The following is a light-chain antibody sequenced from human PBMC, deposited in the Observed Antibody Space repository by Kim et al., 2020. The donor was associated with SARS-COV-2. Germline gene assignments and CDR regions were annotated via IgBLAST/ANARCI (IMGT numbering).Light chain of an antibody. CDR1: QSFSSSY. Sequence: EIVLTQSPGTLSLFPGERATLSCRASQSFSSSYLAWYQQKPGQAPRLLMYAASSRAPGILDRFSGSASGTDFTLSISRLEPDDLAVYYCLHYHTSYTFGRGTKLEI. CDR2: AAS. V-gene: IGKV3-20*01. J-gene: IGKJ2*01. CDR3: LHYHTSYT.